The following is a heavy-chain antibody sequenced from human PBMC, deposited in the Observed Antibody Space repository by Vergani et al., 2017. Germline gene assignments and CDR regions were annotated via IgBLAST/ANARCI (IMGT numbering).Heavy chain of an antibody. CDR1: GFTFIMHA. CDR2: LSASDRRT. Sequence: EVQLLESGGDLVQPGGSLRLSCAASGFTFIMHAMSWVRQAPGKGLEWVSTLSASDRRTHYADSVKGRFTTSRDISKNTLFLHMNSLRPEDTAVYYCAKVGRSEVAGTFGAFDIWGQGTMVTVSS. D-gene: IGHD6-19*01. J-gene: IGHJ3*02. CDR3: AKVGRSEVAGTFGAFDI. V-gene: IGHV3-23*01.